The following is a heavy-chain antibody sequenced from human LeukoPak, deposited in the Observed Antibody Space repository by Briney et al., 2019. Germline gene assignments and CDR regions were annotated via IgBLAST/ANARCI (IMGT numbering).Heavy chain of an antibody. J-gene: IGHJ4*02. CDR2: INHSGST. Sequence: SETLSLTCAVYGGSFSGYYWSWIRQPPGKGLEWIGEINHSGSTNYNPSLKSRVTISVDTSKNQFSLKLSSVTAADTAVYYCARGLTSSDTIDYWGQGTLVTVSS. D-gene: IGHD2-2*01. V-gene: IGHV4-34*01. CDR3: ARGLTSSDTIDY. CDR1: GGSFSGYY.